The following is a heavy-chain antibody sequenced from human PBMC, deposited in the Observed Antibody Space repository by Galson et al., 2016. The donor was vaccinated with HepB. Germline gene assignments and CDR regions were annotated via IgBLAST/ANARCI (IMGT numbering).Heavy chain of an antibody. CDR3: ARQAFTNWNPFDY. D-gene: IGHD1-1*01. V-gene: IGHV3-33*01. CDR1: GFTLSSYG. CDR2: IWYDGVNT. Sequence: SLRLSCAASGFTLSSYGIHWVRQAPGKGLEWVAVIWYDGVNTYYADSVKGRFTISSNNSKTTLYLQMNSLRAEDTAVYYCARQAFTNWNPFDYWGQGTLVTVSS. J-gene: IGHJ4*02.